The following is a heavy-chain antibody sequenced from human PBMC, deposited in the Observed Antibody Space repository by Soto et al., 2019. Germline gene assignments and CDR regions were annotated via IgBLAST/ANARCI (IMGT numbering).Heavy chain of an antibody. CDR2: ISYDGSNK. J-gene: IGHJ5*02. CDR3: GRDWARIVGATTPGYFSS. V-gene: IGHV3-30-3*01. CDR1: GFTFSSYA. D-gene: IGHD1-26*01. Sequence: LRLSCAASGFTFSSYAMHWVRQAPGKGLEWVAVISYDGSNKYYADSVKGRFTISRDNSKNTLYLQMNSLRAEDTAVYYCGRDWARIVGATTPGYFSSWVQGTLVTVSS.